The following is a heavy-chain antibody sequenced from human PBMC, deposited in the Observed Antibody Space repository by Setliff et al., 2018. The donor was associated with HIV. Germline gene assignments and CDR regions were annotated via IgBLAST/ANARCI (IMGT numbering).Heavy chain of an antibody. V-gene: IGHV1-2*02. D-gene: IGHD1-1*01. CDR1: GYRFIGYY. CDR3: AGKSEIEDLFTKIAFDH. J-gene: IGHJ4*02. CDR2: CNPKRGDP. Sequence: ASVKVSCKASGYRFIGYYMNWLRQAPGQGLEWVGGCNPKRGDPFYAQKFQGRVIISMDTSTSSTYLELHRLKTDDSAIYFCAGKSEIEDLFTKIAFDHWGQGTLVTVSS.